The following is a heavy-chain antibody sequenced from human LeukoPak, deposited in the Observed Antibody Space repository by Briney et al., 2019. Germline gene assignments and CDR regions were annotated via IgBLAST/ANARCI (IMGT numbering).Heavy chain of an antibody. Sequence: SETLSLTCTVSGGSISYYYWSWIRQPPGKGLEWIGYIYYSGSTNYNPSLKSRVTMSVDTSKNQFSLKLSSVTAADTAVYYCARRYSSSWYDYFDYWGQGTLVTVSS. CDR2: IYYSGST. V-gene: IGHV4-59*12. D-gene: IGHD6-13*01. CDR3: ARRYSSSWYDYFDY. J-gene: IGHJ4*02. CDR1: GGSISYYY.